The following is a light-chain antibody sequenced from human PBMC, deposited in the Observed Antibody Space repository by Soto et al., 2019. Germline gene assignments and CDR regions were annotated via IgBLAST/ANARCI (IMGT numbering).Light chain of an antibody. CDR3: NSYTSSSSYV. J-gene: IGLJ1*01. Sequence: QPVLTQPSSVSGSPGQSITISCTGTSSDVGGYKYVSWYQQHPGKAPKLLIYTVNNRPSGVSNRFSGSKSGNTASLTISGLQAEDEADYYCNSYTSSSSYVFGTGTKVTVL. V-gene: IGLV2-14*01. CDR1: SSDVGGYKY. CDR2: TVN.